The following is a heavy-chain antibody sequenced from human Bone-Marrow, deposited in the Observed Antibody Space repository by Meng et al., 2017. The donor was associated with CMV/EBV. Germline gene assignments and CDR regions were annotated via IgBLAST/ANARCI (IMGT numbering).Heavy chain of an antibody. V-gene: IGHV1-18*01. CDR1: GYTFTSYG. Sequence: ASVKVSCKASGYTFTSYGISWVRQAPGQGLEWMGWISAYNGNTNYAQKLQGRVTMTTDTSTSTAYMELRSLRSDDTAVYYCARGEGRITIFGVVIKGPLAYWGQRTLVTVSS. D-gene: IGHD3-3*01. CDR3: ARGEGRITIFGVVIKGPLAY. J-gene: IGHJ4*02. CDR2: ISAYNGNT.